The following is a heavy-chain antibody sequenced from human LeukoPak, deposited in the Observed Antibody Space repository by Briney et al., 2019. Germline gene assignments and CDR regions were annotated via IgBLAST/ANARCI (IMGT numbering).Heavy chain of an antibody. J-gene: IGHJ5*02. V-gene: IGHV4-59*08. Sequence: SETLSLTCTVSGGSMSHHWSWIRQSPGKGLEWIGYIYYSGSTYYNPSLKSRVTISVDTSKNQFSLKLSSVTAADTAVYYCARAAAAAGSGDWFDPWGQGTLVTVSS. CDR1: GGSMSHH. CDR2: IYYSGST. D-gene: IGHD6-13*01. CDR3: ARAAAAAGSGDWFDP.